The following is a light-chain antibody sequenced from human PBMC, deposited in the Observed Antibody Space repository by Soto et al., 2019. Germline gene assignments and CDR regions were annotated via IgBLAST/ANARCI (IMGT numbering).Light chain of an antibody. CDR2: DVS. V-gene: IGLV2-14*01. CDR3: SSYTSSSTVV. CDR1: SNDVGGHNF. Sequence: QSALTQPASVSGSPGQSITISCTGTSNDVGGHNFVSWYQQHPGTAPKLMIYDVSNRPSGVSNRFSGSKSGNTASLTISGLQAEDEADYYCSSYTSSSTVVFGGGIKLTVL. J-gene: IGLJ2*01.